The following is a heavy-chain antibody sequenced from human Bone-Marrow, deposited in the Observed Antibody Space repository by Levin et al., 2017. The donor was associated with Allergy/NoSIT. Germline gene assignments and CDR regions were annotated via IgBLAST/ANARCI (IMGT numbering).Heavy chain of an antibody. CDR2: ISNRGVNV. V-gene: IGHV3-11*01. J-gene: IGHJ4*02. CDR1: GFTFSDYY. CDR3: ARGGYNWNDEESAGYFDY. D-gene: IGHD1-1*01. Sequence: GESLKISCAASGFTFSDYYMTWIRQAPGKGLEWVSYISNRGVNVYYADSVQGRFTVSRDNAKNSLYLQMNSLRGEDTAVYYCARGGYNWNDEESAGYFDYWGQGTLVTVSS.